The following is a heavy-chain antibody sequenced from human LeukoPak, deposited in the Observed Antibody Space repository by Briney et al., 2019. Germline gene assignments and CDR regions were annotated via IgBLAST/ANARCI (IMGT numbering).Heavy chain of an antibody. CDR2: INTDGSEK. J-gene: IGHJ4*02. CDR1: GFTFTTYL. CDR3: AKRYCSGGSCFQAHYYFDY. D-gene: IGHD2-15*01. V-gene: IGHV3-7*05. Sequence: GESLRLSCAASGFTFTTYLMGWVRQAPGKGPEWVANINTDGSEKYYVDSVKGRFTISRDNAKNSVYLQMNSLRAEDTAVYYCAKRYCSGGSCFQAHYYFDYWGQGTLVTVSS.